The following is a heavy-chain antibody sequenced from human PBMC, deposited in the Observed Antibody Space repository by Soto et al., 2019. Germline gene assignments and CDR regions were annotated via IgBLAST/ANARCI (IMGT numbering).Heavy chain of an antibody. J-gene: IGHJ3*02. CDR2: ISYAGSTK. Sequence: XGSLRLTWSASGVTFSICSMHWVRQAQGKGLEWVGVISYAGSTKYSAESVKGRFTISRDNSEKTFCLQMNSLRAEDTAVYYCGKPASPGGNSVFDAFDTWGQGPMVTVSS. CDR3: GKPASPGGNSVFDAFDT. V-gene: IGHV3-30*18. D-gene: IGHD2-21*02. CDR1: GVTFSICS.